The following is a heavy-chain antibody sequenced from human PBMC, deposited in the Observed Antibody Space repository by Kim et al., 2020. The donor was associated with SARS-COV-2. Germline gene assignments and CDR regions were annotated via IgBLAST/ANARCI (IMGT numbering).Heavy chain of an antibody. CDR1: GDSISNVNW. Sequence: SETLSLTCDVSGDSISNVNWWAWVRQSPGKGLEWIGEIFHSGGTKYSPSLRSRVTISLDRSKNQFSLKLISVTAADTAVYYCARYGYDTNGYCPYWGQGILASV. D-gene: IGHD3-22*01. V-gene: IGHV4-4*02. J-gene: IGHJ4*02. CDR2: IFHSGGT. CDR3: ARYGYDTNGYCPY.